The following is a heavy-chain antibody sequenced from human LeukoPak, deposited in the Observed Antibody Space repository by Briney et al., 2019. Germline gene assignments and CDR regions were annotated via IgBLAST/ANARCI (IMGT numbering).Heavy chain of an antibody. D-gene: IGHD6-13*01. CDR2: IYYSGST. CDR3: ARSITSSWYGDFQH. J-gene: IGHJ1*01. CDR1: GDSIRSYY. Sequence: AETLSLTCTVSGDSIRSYYWSWIRQPPGKGLEWIGYIYYSGSTNYNPSLKSRVTISVDTSKNQFSLKLSSVTAADTAVYYCARSITSSWYGDFQHWGQGTLVTVSS. V-gene: IGHV4-59*01.